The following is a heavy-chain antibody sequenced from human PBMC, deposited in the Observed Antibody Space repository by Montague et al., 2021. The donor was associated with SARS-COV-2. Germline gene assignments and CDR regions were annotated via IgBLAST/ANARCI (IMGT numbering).Heavy chain of an antibody. V-gene: IGHV4-39*01. J-gene: IGHJ3*01. CDR3: ARPGRGYSYGLDAFEV. CDR1: GGSISNSIYY. D-gene: IGHD5-18*01. Sequence: SETLSLTCTVSGGSISNSIYYWGWIRQPPGKGLEWIGSIYNTGSTYYNPSLKSRVTISMNTSNNQFFLKLTSVTAADTAVYYCARPGRGYSYGLDAFEVWGRGTMVTVSS. CDR2: IYNTGST.